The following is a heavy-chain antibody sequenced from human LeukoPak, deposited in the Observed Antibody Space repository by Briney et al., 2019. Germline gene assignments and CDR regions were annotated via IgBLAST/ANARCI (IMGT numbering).Heavy chain of an antibody. CDR2: IRYDGSNK. J-gene: IGHJ6*03. CDR1: GFTFSSYG. Sequence: GGSLRLSCAASGFTFSSYGMHWVRQAPGKGLEWVAFIRYDGSNKYYADSVKGRFTISRDNSKNTLYLQMNSLRAEDTAVYYCAKDGRIAVAGTFYYYYMDVWGKGTTVTISS. CDR3: AKDGRIAVAGTFYYYYMDV. D-gene: IGHD6-19*01. V-gene: IGHV3-30*02.